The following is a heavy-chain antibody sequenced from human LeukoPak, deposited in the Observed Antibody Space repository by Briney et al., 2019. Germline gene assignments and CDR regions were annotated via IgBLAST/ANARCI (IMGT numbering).Heavy chain of an antibody. CDR1: GFTFSSYS. J-gene: IGHJ4*02. V-gene: IGHV3-21*01. CDR2: ISSSSYI. D-gene: IGHD3-22*01. CDR3: ARDSSGYYYSGY. Sequence: GGSLGLSCAASGFTFSSYSMNWVRQAPGKGLEWVSSISSSSYIYYADSVKGRFTISRDNAKNSLYLQMNSLRAEDTAVYYCARDSSGYYYSGYWGQGTLVTVSS.